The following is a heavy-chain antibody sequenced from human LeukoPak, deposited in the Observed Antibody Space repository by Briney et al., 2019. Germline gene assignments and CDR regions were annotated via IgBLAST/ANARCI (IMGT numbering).Heavy chain of an antibody. CDR1: GFTFSSYS. CDR3: ARASHFWSGYSSYYYYGMDV. J-gene: IGHJ6*02. D-gene: IGHD3-3*02. CDR2: ISSSSSYI. Sequence: PGGSLRLSCAASGFTFSSYSMNWVRQAPGKGLEWVSSISSSSSYIYYADSVKGRFTISRDNAKNSLYLQMNSLRAEDTAVYYCARASHFWSGYSSYYYYGMDVWGQGTTVTVSS. V-gene: IGHV3-21*01.